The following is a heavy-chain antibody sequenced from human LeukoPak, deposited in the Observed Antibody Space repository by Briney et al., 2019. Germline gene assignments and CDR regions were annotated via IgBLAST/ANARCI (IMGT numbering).Heavy chain of an antibody. Sequence: GRPLRLSCAASGFTFSSYAMHWVRQAPGKGLEWVAVISYDGSNKYYADSVKGRFTISRDNSKNTLYLQMNSLRAEDTAVYYCARSGDTGYRPQGPWGQGTLVTVSS. CDR1: GFTFSSYA. D-gene: IGHD5-18*01. J-gene: IGHJ5*02. CDR3: ARSGDTGYRPQGP. V-gene: IGHV3-30-3*01. CDR2: ISYDGSNK.